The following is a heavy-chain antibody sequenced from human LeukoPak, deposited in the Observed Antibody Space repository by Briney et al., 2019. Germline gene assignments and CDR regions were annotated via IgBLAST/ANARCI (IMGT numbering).Heavy chain of an antibody. V-gene: IGHV1-69*13. CDR1: GGTFSSYA. J-gene: IGHJ4*02. CDR3: ARDLYYYDSSGYSPYYFDY. Sequence: ASVKVSCKASGGTFSSYAISWVRQAPGQGLEWMGRIIPIFGTANYAQKFQGRVTITPDESTSTAYMELSSLRSEDRAVYYCARDLYYYDSSGYSPYYFDYWGQGTLVTVSS. D-gene: IGHD3-22*01. CDR2: IIPIFGTA.